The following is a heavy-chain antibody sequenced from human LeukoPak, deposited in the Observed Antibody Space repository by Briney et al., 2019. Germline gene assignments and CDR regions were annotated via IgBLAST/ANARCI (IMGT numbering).Heavy chain of an antibody. D-gene: IGHD6-19*01. CDR1: GFTFSNYG. CDR2: IWYDGSHK. CDR3: AKGGWYFDY. V-gene: IGHV3-30*02. J-gene: IGHJ4*02. Sequence: GGSLRLSCAASGFTFSNYGMHWVRQAPGKGLEWVAFIWYDGSHKYYADSVKGRFTISRDNSQNTLYLQMNSLRGEDTAVYYCAKGGWYFDYWGQGTLVTVSS.